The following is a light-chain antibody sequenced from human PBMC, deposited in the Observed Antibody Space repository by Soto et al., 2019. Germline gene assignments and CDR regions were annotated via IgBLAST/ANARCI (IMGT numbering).Light chain of an antibody. CDR1: QAIKTC. CDR3: QRYDIAPWA. Sequence: DFRMTQSPSSLSASVGDRVTVTCRASQAIKTCLAWYQQKPGKVPKLLIYAASTLQSGVPSRFSGSGSETDFTLTISNLQPDDVATYYCQRYDIAPWAFGPGTKVEIK. V-gene: IGKV1-27*01. CDR2: AAS. J-gene: IGKJ1*01.